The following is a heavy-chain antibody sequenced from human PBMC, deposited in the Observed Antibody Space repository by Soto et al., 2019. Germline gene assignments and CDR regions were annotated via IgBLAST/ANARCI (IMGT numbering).Heavy chain of an antibody. V-gene: IGHV1-69*13. CDR2: IIPIFGTA. CDR1: GGTFSSYA. CDR3: ARGSPLTAIRYYYGMDV. D-gene: IGHD2-21*02. Sequence: WASVKVSCKASGGTFSSYAISWVRQAPGQGLEWMGGIIPIFGTANYAQKFQGRVTITADESTSTAYMELSSLRSEDTAVYYCARGSPLTAIRYYYGMDVWGQGTTVTVSS. J-gene: IGHJ6*02.